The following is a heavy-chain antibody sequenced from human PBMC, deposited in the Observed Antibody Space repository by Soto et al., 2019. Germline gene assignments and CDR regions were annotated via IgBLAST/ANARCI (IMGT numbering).Heavy chain of an antibody. CDR3: ARGSASAVAGTSYYYYYGMDV. J-gene: IGHJ6*02. V-gene: IGHV1-2*04. D-gene: IGHD6-19*01. CDR1: GYTFTGYY. CDR2: INPNSGGT. Sequence: GASVKVSCKASGYTFTGYYMHWVRQAPGQGLEWMGWINPNSGGTNYAQKFQGWVTMTRDTSISTAYMELSRLRSDDTAVYYCARGSASAVAGTSYYYYYGMDVWGQGTTVTVS.